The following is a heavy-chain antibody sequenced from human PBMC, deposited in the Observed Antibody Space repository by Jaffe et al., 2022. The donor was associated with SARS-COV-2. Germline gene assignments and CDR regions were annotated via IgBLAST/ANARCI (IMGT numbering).Heavy chain of an antibody. CDR1: GFTFSSFW. J-gene: IGHJ4*02. CDR3: ARGVAY. Sequence: EVQLVESGGGLVQPGGSLRLSCAASGFTFSSFWMNWVRQAPGKGLVWVSHINPDGSRTGYADPVKGRFTISRDNAKNTLYLQMNSLSVEDTAVYYCARGVAYLGQGTLVTVSS. V-gene: IGHV3-74*01. D-gene: IGHD2-15*01. CDR2: INPDGSRT.